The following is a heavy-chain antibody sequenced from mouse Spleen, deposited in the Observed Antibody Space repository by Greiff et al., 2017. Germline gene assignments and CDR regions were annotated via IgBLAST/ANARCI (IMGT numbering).Heavy chain of an antibody. CDR3: AREYAPYAMDY. CDR1: GYTFTSYW. CDR2: INPSTGYT. Sequence: VQLQQSGAELAKPGASVKMSCKASGYTFTSYWMHWVKQRPGQGLEWIGYINPSTGYTEYNQKFKDKATLTADKSSSTAYMQLSSLTSEDSAVYYCAREYAPYAMDYWGQGTSVTVSS. D-gene: IGHD2-10*02. V-gene: IGHV1-7*01. J-gene: IGHJ4*01.